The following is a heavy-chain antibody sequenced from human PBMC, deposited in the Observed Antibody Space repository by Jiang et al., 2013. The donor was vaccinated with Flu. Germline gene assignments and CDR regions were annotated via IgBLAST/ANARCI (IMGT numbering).Heavy chain of an antibody. Sequence: EWMEGVIPIFGTANYAQKFQGRVTITADESTSTAYMELSSLRSEDTAVYYCARAGGAQYYYDSSGYRGYFDYWGQGTLVTVSS. J-gene: IGHJ4*02. CDR2: VIPIFGTA. CDR3: ARAGGAQYYYDSSGYRGYFDY. V-gene: IGHV1-69*01. D-gene: IGHD3-22*01.